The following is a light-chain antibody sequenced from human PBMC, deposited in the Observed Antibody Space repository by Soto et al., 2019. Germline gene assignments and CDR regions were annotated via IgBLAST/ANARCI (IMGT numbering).Light chain of an antibody. J-gene: IGKJ1*01. V-gene: IGKV1-39*01. Sequence: DIQMTQSPSSLSASIGDRVTLTCRASQRIGTNLNWYQQRPGKAPKLLIYAVFSLQSGVSSRFSGSGSGTDFTLSINSLQREDFATYYCQQTYSAPPLFGQGTKVEIK. CDR3: QQTYSAPPL. CDR1: QRIGTN. CDR2: AVF.